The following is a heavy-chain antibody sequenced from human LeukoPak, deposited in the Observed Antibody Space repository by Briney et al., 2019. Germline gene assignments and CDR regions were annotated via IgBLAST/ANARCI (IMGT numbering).Heavy chain of an antibody. CDR2: IYHSGST. CDR1: GGSFSGYY. CDR3: ASPRRDDVSGYYPGDFDY. V-gene: IGHV4-38-2*01. D-gene: IGHD3-22*01. Sequence: PSETLSLTCAVYGGSFSGYYWGWIPQPPGKGLEWIGSIYHSGSTYYNPSLKSRITISIDTSKNQFSLKLSSVTAADTAVYYCASPRRDDVSGYYPGDFDYWGQGTLVTVSS. J-gene: IGHJ4*02.